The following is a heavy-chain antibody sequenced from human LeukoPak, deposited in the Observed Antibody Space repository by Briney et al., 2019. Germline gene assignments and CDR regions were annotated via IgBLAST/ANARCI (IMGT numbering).Heavy chain of an antibody. CDR3: TRVRLGAATRYFDY. D-gene: IGHD1-26*01. CDR2: IKNKANSYGT. J-gene: IGHJ4*02. CDR1: GFSFSDHY. Sequence: GGSLRLSCAASGFSFSDHYMDWVRLAPGKGLEWVGRIKNKANSYGTEYAASVKGRFTLSRDDSKDSLYLQMNSLRSEDTALYYCTRVRLGAATRYFDYWGQGTLVTVSS. V-gene: IGHV3-72*01.